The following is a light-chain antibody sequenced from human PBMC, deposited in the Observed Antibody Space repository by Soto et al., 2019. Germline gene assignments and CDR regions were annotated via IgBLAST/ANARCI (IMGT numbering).Light chain of an antibody. Sequence: EIVLTQSPGTLSLSPGERATLSCRASQSFSSSYLAWYQQKPGQALRLLIYGASNRATGIPDRFSGSGSGTDFTLTISRLEPEDFAVYYCQQYDSSPLTFGQGTKVEIK. CDR3: QQYDSSPLT. CDR1: QSFSSSY. J-gene: IGKJ1*01. V-gene: IGKV3-20*01. CDR2: GAS.